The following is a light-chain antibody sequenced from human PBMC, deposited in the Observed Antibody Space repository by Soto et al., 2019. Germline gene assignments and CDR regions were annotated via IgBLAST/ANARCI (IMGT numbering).Light chain of an antibody. V-gene: IGLV4-60*02. CDR3: ETWDSNIWV. CDR1: SGHSSYI. J-gene: IGLJ3*02. Sequence: VLTQSSSASAYLGSSVKLTCTLSSGHSSYIIAWHQQQPGKAPRYLMKLEGSGSYNKGSGVPDRFSGSSSGADRYLTISNLQFEDEADYYCETWDSNIWVFGGGTKVTVL. CDR2: LEGSGSY.